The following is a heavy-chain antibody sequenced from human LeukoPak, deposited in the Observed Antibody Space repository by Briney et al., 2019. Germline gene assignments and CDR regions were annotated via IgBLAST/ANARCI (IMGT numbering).Heavy chain of an antibody. CDR1: GYSFTSYW. D-gene: IGHD3-22*01. V-gene: IGHV5-51*01. Sequence: GGSLKISFKGSGYSFTSYWIGWVRQMPGKGLEGMGIIYPGESDTRYSPSFQGQFTISADKSISTAYLQWSSLKASDTAMYYCARRVDSSGYYYAYFDYWGQGTLVTVSS. CDR3: ARRVDSSGYYYAYFDY. CDR2: IYPGESDT. J-gene: IGHJ4*02.